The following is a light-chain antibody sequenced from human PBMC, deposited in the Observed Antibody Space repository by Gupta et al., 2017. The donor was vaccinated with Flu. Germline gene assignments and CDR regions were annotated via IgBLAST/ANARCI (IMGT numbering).Light chain of an antibody. Sequence: SVLTQPASVAALPGPVTTISRTGTSSDVGSYNLFPWYQQHPGKAPKLMIYEGSKRPSGVSNRFSVSKSGNTASLTISGLQADDDADYYCCTYAGSSTWVFGGGTKLTVL. J-gene: IGLJ3*02. V-gene: IGLV2-23*01. CDR2: EGS. CDR1: SSDVGSYNL. CDR3: CTYAGSSTWV.